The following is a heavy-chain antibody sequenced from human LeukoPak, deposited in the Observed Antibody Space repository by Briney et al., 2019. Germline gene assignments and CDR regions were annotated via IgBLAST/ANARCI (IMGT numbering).Heavy chain of an antibody. CDR2: IYSGGST. D-gene: IGHD1-26*01. Sequence: GGSLRLSCAASGFTVSSNYMSWVRQAPGKGLEWVSVIYSGGSTYYADSVKGRFTISRDNSKNTLYLQMNSLRAEDTAVYYCAKSVVGATPYYFDYWGQGTLVTVSS. J-gene: IGHJ4*02. CDR3: AKSVVGATPYYFDY. CDR1: GFTVSSNY. V-gene: IGHV3-53*01.